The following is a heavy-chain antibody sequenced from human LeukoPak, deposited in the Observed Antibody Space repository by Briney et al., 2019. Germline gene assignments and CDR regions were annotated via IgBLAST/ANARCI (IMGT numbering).Heavy chain of an antibody. CDR2: ISYDGSNK. Sequence: GRSLRLSCAASGFTFSSYAMRWVRQAPGKGLEWVAVISYDGSNKYYADSVKGRFTISRDNSKNTLYLQMYSLRAEDTAVYYCARGRRQLFDYWGQGTLVTVSS. D-gene: IGHD5-18*01. J-gene: IGHJ4*02. V-gene: IGHV3-30*04. CDR1: GFTFSSYA. CDR3: ARGRRQLFDY.